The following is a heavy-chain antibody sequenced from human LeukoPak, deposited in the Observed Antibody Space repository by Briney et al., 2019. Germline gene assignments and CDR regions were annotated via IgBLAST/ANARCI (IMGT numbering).Heavy chain of an antibody. CDR3: ASLEDGYAPRDY. J-gene: IGHJ4*02. CDR2: IIPIFGTA. CDR1: GYTFTSYG. Sequence: SVKVSCKASGYTFTSYGISWVRQAPGQGLEWMGGIIPIFGTANYAQKFQGRVTITADESTSTAYVELSSLRSEDTAVYYCASLEDGYAPRDYWGQGTLVTVSS. D-gene: IGHD5-24*01. V-gene: IGHV1-69*13.